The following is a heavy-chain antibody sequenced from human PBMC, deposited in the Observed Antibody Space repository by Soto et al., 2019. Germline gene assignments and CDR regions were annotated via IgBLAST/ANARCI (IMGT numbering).Heavy chain of an antibody. J-gene: IGHJ4*02. Sequence: GASVKVSCKASVYTFTSYYMHWVRQAPGQGLEWMGIINPSGGSTSYAQRFQGRVTMTRDTSTSTVYMELSSLRSEDTAVYYCARDQGYSSSWRNYFDYWGQGTLVTVSS. CDR1: VYTFTSYY. V-gene: IGHV1-46*01. D-gene: IGHD6-13*01. CDR3: ARDQGYSSSWRNYFDY. CDR2: INPSGGST.